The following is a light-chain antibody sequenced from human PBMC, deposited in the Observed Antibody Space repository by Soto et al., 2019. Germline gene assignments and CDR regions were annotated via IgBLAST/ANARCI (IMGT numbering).Light chain of an antibody. Sequence: QSALTQPASVSGSPGQSITISCTGTSSDVGGYNYVSWYQQHPGKAPKLMIYDVSNRPSGVSNRFSGSKSGNTASLTISGLQAEDEADYYCSSYTSSSTLEVFGGGTKRPS. CDR2: DVS. V-gene: IGLV2-14*01. CDR3: SSYTSSSTLEV. CDR1: SSDVGGYNY. J-gene: IGLJ2*01.